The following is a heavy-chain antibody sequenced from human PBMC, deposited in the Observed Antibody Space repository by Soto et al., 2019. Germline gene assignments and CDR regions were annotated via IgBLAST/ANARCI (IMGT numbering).Heavy chain of an antibody. V-gene: IGHV4-38-2*01. Sequence: PSETLSLTCVVSCYSISGNYLWGWVRQPPGKGLEWIGSTYPSGSTYYNPSLKSRVTISVDTSKNEFSLELTSVTAADTAVYFCARLPPVRYFDSWGQGALVTVSS. CDR2: TYPSGST. D-gene: IGHD3-9*01. CDR3: ARLPPVRYFDS. CDR1: CYSISGNYL. J-gene: IGHJ4*02.